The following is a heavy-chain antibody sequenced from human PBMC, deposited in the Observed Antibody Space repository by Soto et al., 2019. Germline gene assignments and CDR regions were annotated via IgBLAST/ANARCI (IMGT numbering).Heavy chain of an antibody. CDR1: GFTFSSYS. CDR3: ARDFCSSTSCYGNPVDV. J-gene: IGHJ6*02. V-gene: IGHV3-48*02. CDR2: ISSSSSTI. D-gene: IGHD2-2*01. Sequence: EVQLVESGGGLVQPGGSLRLSCAASGFTFSSYSMNWVRQAPGKGLEWVSYISSSSSTIYYADSVKGRFTISRDNAKNSLYLKMNSLRDEDTAVYYCARDFCSSTSCYGNPVDVWGQGTTVNVSS.